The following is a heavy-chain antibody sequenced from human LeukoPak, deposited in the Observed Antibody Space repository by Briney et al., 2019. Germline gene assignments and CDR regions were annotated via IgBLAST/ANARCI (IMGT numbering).Heavy chain of an antibody. V-gene: IGHV5-51*01. Sequence: GESLKISCQGYGSSFNSYWIGWVRQMPGKGLEWMGVIYPGDSDTRYSPSFQGQVTISADKSISAAYLQWSSLKASDTAMYYCARLSGGPRREFDYWGQGTLVTVSS. D-gene: IGHD6-19*01. J-gene: IGHJ4*02. CDR2: IYPGDSDT. CDR3: ARLSGGPRREFDY. CDR1: GSSFNSYW.